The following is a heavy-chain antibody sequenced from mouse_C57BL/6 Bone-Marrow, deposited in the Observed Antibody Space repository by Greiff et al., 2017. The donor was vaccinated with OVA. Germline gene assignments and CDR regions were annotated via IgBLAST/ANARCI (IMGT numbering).Heavy chain of an antibody. J-gene: IGHJ2*01. CDR1: GFTFSDYG. Sequence: EVKLMESGGGLVKPGGSLKLSCAASGFTFSDYGMHWVRQAPEKGLEWVAYISSGRSTIYYADTVKGRFTISRDNAKTTLFRLMTRLRSEDTAMYYCARALDYWGQGTTLTGSA. CDR3: ARALDY. CDR2: ISSGRSTI. V-gene: IGHV5-17*01.